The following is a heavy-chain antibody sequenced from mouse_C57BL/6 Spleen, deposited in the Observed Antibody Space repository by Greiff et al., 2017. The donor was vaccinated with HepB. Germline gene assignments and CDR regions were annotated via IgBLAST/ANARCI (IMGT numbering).Heavy chain of an antibody. Sequence: QVQLKQPGAELVRPGSSVKLSCKASGYTFTSYWMDWVKQRPGQGLEWIGNIYPSDSETHYNQKFKDKATLTVDKSSSTAYMQLSSLTSEDSAVYYCARGNYGSSSWFAYWGQGTLVTVSA. CDR1: GYTFTSYW. V-gene: IGHV1-61*01. CDR2: IYPSDSET. D-gene: IGHD1-1*01. CDR3: ARGNYGSSSWFAY. J-gene: IGHJ3*01.